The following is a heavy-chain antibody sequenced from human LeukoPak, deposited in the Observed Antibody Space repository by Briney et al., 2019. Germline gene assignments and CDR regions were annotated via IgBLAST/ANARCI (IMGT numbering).Heavy chain of an antibody. CDR1: GGSISSSSYY. Sequence: SETLSLTCTVSGGSISSSSYYWGCIRQPPGKGLECIGSIYYSGSTYYNPSLKSRVTISVDTSKNQFSLKLSSVTAADTAVCYCARSGYDFWSGYYSHMDVWGKGTTVTVSS. J-gene: IGHJ6*03. CDR3: ARSGYDFWSGYYSHMDV. D-gene: IGHD3-3*01. V-gene: IGHV4-39*07. CDR2: IYYSGST.